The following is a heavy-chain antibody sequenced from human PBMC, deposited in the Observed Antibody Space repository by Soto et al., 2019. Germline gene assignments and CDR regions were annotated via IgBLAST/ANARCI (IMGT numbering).Heavy chain of an antibody. CDR2: ISSSSSYI. CDR3: ARVGSSYEGWGY. D-gene: IGHD5-12*01. J-gene: IGHJ4*02. Sequence: GGSLRLSCAASGFTFSSYSMNWVRQAPGKGLEWVSSISSSSSYIYYADSVKGRFTISRDNAKNSLYLQMNSLRAEDTAVYYCARVGSSYEGWGYWGQRTLVTVSS. V-gene: IGHV3-21*01. CDR1: GFTFSSYS.